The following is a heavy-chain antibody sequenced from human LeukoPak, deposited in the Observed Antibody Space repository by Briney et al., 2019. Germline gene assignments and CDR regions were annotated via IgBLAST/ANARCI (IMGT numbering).Heavy chain of an antibody. CDR1: GGSFSGYY. V-gene: IGHV4-59*01. J-gene: IGHJ6*02. CDR2: IYYSGST. Sequence: PSETLSLTCAVYGGSFSGYYWSWIRQPPGKGLEWIGYIYYSGSTNYNPSLKSRVTISVDTSKNQFSLKLSSVTAADTAVYYCARGRFEDIVACMDVWGQGTTVTVSS. D-gene: IGHD2-15*01. CDR3: ARGRFEDIVACMDV.